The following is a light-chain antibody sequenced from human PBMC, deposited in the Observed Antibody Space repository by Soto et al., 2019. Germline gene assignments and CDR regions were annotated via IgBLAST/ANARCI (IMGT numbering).Light chain of an antibody. CDR2: GAS. Sequence: EIVMTQSPATLSVSPGERATLSCRASQSVSSNLAWYQQKPGQAPRLLIYGASTRSTSIPARFSRSGSGTHFTLSIISLHSVDFAVFYCQQYNNWPPYLYTFGQGTKLDIK. V-gene: IGKV3-15*01. CDR3: QQYNNWPPYLYT. J-gene: IGKJ2*01. CDR1: QSVSSN.